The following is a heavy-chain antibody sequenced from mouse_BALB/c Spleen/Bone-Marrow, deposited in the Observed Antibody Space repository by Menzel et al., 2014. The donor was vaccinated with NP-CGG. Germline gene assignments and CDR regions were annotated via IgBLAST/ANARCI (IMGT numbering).Heavy chain of an antibody. CDR2: IDPANGIT. Sequence: VQLQQSGAELVKPGASVKLSCTASGFNIKDNYIHWVKQRPEQGLEWIRRIDPANGITKYGPKFQGKTTVTTDTSSNTAYLQLSSLTSEDTAVYYCARSGDGPFAYWGQGTLVTVSA. V-gene: IGHV14-3*02. CDR3: ARSGDGPFAY. D-gene: IGHD2-3*01. CDR1: GFNIKDNY. J-gene: IGHJ3*01.